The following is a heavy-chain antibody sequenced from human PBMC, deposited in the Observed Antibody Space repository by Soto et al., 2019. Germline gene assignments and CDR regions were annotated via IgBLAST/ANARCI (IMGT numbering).Heavy chain of an antibody. D-gene: IGHD3-3*01. CDR3: ARGSGAYDFWSGYRYYYGMDV. CDR2: IYYSGST. J-gene: IGHJ6*02. V-gene: IGHV4-30-4*01. Sequence: PSETLSLTCTVSGGSISSGDYYWSWIRQPPGKGLEWIGYIYYSGSTYYNPSLKSRVTISVDTSKNQFSLKLSSVTAADTAMYYCARGSGAYDFWSGYRYYYGMDVWGQGTTVTVSS. CDR1: GGSISSGDYY.